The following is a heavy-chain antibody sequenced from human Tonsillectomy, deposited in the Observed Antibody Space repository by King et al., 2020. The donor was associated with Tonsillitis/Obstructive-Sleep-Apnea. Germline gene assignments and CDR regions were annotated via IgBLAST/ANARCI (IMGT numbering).Heavy chain of an antibody. V-gene: IGHV3-33*01. CDR3: ARDLGCSSTSCLYAMDV. Sequence: VQLVESGGGVVQPGRSLRLSCAASGFTFSSYGMHWVRQAPGKGLEWVAVIWYDGSNKYYADSVKGRFTISRDNSKDTLYLQMNILRAEDTAVYYCARDLGCSSTSCLYAMDVWGKGTRVTVSS. CDR1: GFTFSSYG. J-gene: IGHJ6*04. D-gene: IGHD2-2*01. CDR2: IWYDGSNK.